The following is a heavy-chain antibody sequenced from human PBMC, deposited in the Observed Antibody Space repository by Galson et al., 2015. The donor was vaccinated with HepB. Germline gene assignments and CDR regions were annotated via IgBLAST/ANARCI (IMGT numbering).Heavy chain of an antibody. CDR3: AREPAQLWLSGGLGDY. V-gene: IGHV1-69*04. CDR2: IIPILGIA. Sequence: SVKVSCKASGGTFSSYTISWVRQAPGQGLEWMGRIIPILGIANYAQKLQGRFTITADKYTSTAYMELSSLRSDDTAVYYCAREPAQLWLSGGLGDYWGQGTLVTVSS. J-gene: IGHJ4*02. CDR1: GGTFSSYT. D-gene: IGHD5-18*01.